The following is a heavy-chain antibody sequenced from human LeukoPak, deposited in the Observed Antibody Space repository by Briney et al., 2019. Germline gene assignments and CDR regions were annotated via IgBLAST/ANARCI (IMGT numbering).Heavy chain of an antibody. CDR1: GGSFSGYY. CDR3: ARAPQSDYGTHWYFDL. J-gene: IGHJ2*01. V-gene: IGHV4-34*01. D-gene: IGHD4-17*01. CDR2: INHSGST. Sequence: PSETLSLTCAVDGGSFSGYYWSWIRQPPGKGLEWIGEINHSGSTEYNPSLKSRVTISVDTSKNQFSLKVSSMTAAYTAVYYCARAPQSDYGTHWYFDLWGRGTLVTVSS.